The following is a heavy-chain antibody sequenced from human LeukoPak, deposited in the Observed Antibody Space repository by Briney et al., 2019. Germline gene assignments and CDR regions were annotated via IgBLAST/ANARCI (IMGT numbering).Heavy chain of an antibody. Sequence: SETLSLTCAVYGGSFGGYYWSWIRQPPGKGLEWIGEINHSGSTNYNPSLKSRVTITVDTSKNQFSLKLSSVTAADTAVYYCARLSDILTGPYYYYYYMDVWGKGTTVTISS. J-gene: IGHJ6*03. CDR3: ARLSDILTGPYYYYYYMDV. D-gene: IGHD3-9*01. V-gene: IGHV4-34*01. CDR2: INHSGST. CDR1: GGSFGGYY.